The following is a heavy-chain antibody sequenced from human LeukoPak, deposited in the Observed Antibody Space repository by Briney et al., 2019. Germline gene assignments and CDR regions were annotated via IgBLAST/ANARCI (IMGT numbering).Heavy chain of an antibody. J-gene: IGHJ4*02. D-gene: IGHD1-1*01. V-gene: IGHV4-39*07. Sequence: SETLSLTCTVSGGSISSSSYYWGWIRQPPRKGLEWIGSIYYSGSTNYNPSLKSRVTISVDTSKNQFSLKLSSVTAADTAVYYCAREDKWNDSPFDYWGQGTLVTVSS. CDR1: GGSISSSSYY. CDR3: AREDKWNDSPFDY. CDR2: IYYSGST.